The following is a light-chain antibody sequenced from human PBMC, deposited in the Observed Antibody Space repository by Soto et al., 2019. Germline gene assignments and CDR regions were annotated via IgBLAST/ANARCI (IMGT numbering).Light chain of an antibody. CDR2: EVS. J-gene: IGLJ1*01. V-gene: IGLV2-14*01. Sequence: QSALTKPASVSGSPGQSIHISCTGTRSDVGRYHYVSWYQQHPGKSPKHMICEVSDRPSGVSNRFSGSKSGNTASLTISGLQSEYEADYYCSSYTSSSTYVVGTGTKLTVL. CDR1: RSDVGRYHY. CDR3: SSYTSSSTYV.